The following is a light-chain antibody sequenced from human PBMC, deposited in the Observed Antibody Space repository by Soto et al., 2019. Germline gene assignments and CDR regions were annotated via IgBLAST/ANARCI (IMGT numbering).Light chain of an antibody. CDR2: DAS. CDR3: QQYNNWPRT. V-gene: IGKV3D-20*02. Sequence: EIVLTQSPGTLSLSPGERATLSCRASQSVSSNYLAWYQQKPGQAPRLLIYDASSRATGIPDRFSGGGSGTDFTLTISSLQSEDFAVYYCQQYNNWPRTFGQGTKVDIK. J-gene: IGKJ1*01. CDR1: QSVSSNY.